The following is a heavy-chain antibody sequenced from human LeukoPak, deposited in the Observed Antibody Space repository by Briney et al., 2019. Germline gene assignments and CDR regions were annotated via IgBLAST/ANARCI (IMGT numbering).Heavy chain of an antibody. V-gene: IGHV3-11*06. J-gene: IGHJ4*02. CDR3: ARIYGSGSRRDFDY. Sequence: GRFTISRDNAKNSLYLQMNSLRAEDTAVYYCARIYGSGSRRDFDYWGQGTLVTVSS. D-gene: IGHD3-10*01.